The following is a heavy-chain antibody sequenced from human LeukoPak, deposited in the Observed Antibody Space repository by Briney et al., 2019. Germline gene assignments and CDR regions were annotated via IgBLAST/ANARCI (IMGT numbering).Heavy chain of an antibody. D-gene: IGHD2-15*01. CDR2: IRYDGSDK. V-gene: IGHV3-30*02. CDR1: RFVFASSG. J-gene: IGHJ4*02. Sequence: GGSLRLSCAASRFVFASSGMHWVRQAPGKGLEWVAFIRYDGSDKYYADSVRGRFTISRDNSNNTLYLQLKSLRPDDTAVYFCARDSSVGAAFFDFWGRGALVTVSS. CDR3: ARDSSVGAAFFDF.